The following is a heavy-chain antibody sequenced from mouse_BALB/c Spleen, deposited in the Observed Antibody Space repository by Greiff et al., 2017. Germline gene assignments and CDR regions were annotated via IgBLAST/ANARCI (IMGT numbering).Heavy chain of an antibody. D-gene: IGHD1-1*01. CDR3: ARDYYGIPFAD. CDR1: GYSITSCYY. CDR2: ISYDGSN. Sequence: EVQLVESGPGLVKPSQSLSLTCSVTGYSITSCYYWNWIRQFPGNKLEWMGYISYDGSNNYNPSLKNRISITRDTSKNQFFLKLNSVTTEDTATYYCARDYYGIPFADWGQGTLVTVSA. V-gene: IGHV3-6*02. J-gene: IGHJ3*01.